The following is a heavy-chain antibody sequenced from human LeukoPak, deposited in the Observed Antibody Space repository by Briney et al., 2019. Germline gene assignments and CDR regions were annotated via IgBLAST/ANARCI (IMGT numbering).Heavy chain of an antibody. CDR2: ISGSGGST. CDR3: AKWDCSTTRCYSGPDY. CDR1: GFTFSSYA. V-gene: IGHV3-23*01. Sequence: GGSLRLSCAASGFTFSSYAMSWVRQAPGKGLDWVSAISGSGGSTYYADSVKGRFTISRDNSKNTLYLQMNSLRAEDTAVYYCAKWDCSTTRCYSGPDYWGQGTLVTVSS. J-gene: IGHJ4*02. D-gene: IGHD2-2*02.